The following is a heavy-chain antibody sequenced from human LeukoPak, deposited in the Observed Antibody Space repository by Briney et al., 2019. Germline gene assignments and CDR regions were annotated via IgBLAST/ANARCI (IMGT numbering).Heavy chain of an antibody. CDR1: GGTFSSYA. CDR2: IIPIFGTA. V-gene: IGHV1-69*06. D-gene: IGHD5-18*01. CDR3: ASPRRDTAMARAFDI. J-gene: IGHJ3*02. Sequence: ASVKVSCKASGGTFSSYAISWVRQAPGQGLEWMGGIIPIFGTANYAQKFQGRVTITADKSTSTAYMELSSLRSEDTAVYYCASPRRDTAMARAFDIWGRGTMVTVSS.